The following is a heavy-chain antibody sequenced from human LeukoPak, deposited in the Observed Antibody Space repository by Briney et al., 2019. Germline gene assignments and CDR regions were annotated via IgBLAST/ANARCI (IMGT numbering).Heavy chain of an antibody. CDR2: ISAYNGNT. CDR1: GYTFTNYG. CDR3: ARDFSSVHRGEVSYH. V-gene: IGHV1-18*01. Sequence: ASVNVSCKASGYTFTNYGISWVRQAPGQGLEWIGWISAYNGNTNSAQKFQGRVTMTTDTSTNTAYMELRSLRSDDTAVYYCARDFSSVHRGEVSYHWGQGTLVTVSS. D-gene: IGHD3-10*01. J-gene: IGHJ5*02.